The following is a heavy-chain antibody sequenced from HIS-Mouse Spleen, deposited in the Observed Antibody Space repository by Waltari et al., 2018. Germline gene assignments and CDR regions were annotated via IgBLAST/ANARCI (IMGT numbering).Heavy chain of an antibody. CDR3: ARIQAGKLELPFDY. CDR1: GFSLSTSGMC. J-gene: IGHJ4*02. CDR2: IDGDDDK. V-gene: IGHV2-70*15. Sequence: QVTLRESGPALVKPTQTLTLTCTFSGFSLSTSGMCVSWIRQPPGKALEWLARIDGDDDKYYSTSLKTRLTISKDTSKNQVVRTMTNMDPVDTATYYGARIQAGKLELPFDYWGQGTLVTVSS. D-gene: IGHD1-7*01.